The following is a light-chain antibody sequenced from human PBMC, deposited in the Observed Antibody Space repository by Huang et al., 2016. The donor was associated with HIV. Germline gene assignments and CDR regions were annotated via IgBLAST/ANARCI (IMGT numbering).Light chain of an antibody. J-gene: IGKJ3*01. Sequence: EIVMTQSPATLSVSPGERATLSCRASQSVTSNLAWYQQKPGQAPRRLIYGASTRATGIPARFSGSGSGTEFTLTISSVQSEDFAVYYCQRYDNWPKFTFGPGTKVDIK. CDR3: QRYDNWPKFT. V-gene: IGKV3-15*01. CDR1: QSVTSN. CDR2: GAS.